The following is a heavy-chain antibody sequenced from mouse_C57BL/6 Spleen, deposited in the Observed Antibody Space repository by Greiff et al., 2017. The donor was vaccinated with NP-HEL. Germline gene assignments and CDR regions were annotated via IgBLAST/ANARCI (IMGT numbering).Heavy chain of an antibody. D-gene: IGHD1-1*01. CDR1: GYTFTSYW. CDR3: ARSPLYYGSSYYFDY. Sequence: QVQLQQPGAELVRPGSSVKLSCKASGYTFTSYWMHWVKQRPIQGLEWIGNIDPSDSETPYNQKFKDKATLTVDKSSSTAYMQLSSLTSEDSAVYYCARSPLYYGSSYYFDYWGQGTTLTVSS. V-gene: IGHV1-52*01. CDR2: IDPSDSET. J-gene: IGHJ2*01.